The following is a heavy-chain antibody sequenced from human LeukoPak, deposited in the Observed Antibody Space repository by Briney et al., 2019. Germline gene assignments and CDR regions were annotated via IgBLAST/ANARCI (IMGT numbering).Heavy chain of an antibody. V-gene: IGHV1-69*06. CDR3: ASGRQWLVQSGFDY. CDR2: IIPIFGTA. Sequence: ASVKVSCKASGGTFSSYAISWVRQAPGQGLEWMGGIIPIFGTANYAQKFQGRVTITADKSTSTAYMELSSLRSEDTAVYYCASGRQWLVQSGFDYWGQGTLVTVSS. D-gene: IGHD6-19*01. J-gene: IGHJ4*02. CDR1: GGTFSSYA.